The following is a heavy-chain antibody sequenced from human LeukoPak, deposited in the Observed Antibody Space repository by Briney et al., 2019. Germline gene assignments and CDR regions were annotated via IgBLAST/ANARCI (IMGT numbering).Heavy chain of an antibody. CDR1: GGSVYTSDYY. Sequence: SETLSLTCTVSGGSVYTSDYYWGWVRQPPGKGPEWIGDIFYTGKTNFNPSLKSRVSISIDTSKNQFSLKLTSVTAADTAVYYCARVFDSWGQGTLVTVSS. J-gene: IGHJ4*02. CDR2: IFYTGKT. CDR3: ARVFDS. V-gene: IGHV4-39*07.